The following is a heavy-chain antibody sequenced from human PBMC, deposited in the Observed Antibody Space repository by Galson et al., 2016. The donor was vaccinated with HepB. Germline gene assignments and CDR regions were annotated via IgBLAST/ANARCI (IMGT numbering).Heavy chain of an antibody. Sequence: SLRLSCAASGFTFSNYGMTWVRQAPGKGLEVVSSISRSGDSTDYADSVKGRFTISRDNSKNTLYLQMNSLTADDTAIYYCGQGSTAPAVWGKGTTVTVSS. CDR2: ISRSGDST. CDR1: GFTFSNYG. CDR3: GQGSTAPAV. D-gene: IGHD1-26*01. J-gene: IGHJ6*04. V-gene: IGHV3-23*01.